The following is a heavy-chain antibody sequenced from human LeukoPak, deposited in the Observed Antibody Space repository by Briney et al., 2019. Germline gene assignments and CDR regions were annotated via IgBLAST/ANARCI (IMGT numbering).Heavy chain of an antibody. J-gene: IGHJ6*03. CDR1: GYSMRSGYY. V-gene: IGHV4-38-2*01. CDR2: IYHSGST. Sequence: PSETLSLTCAVSGYSMRSGYYWGWIRQPPGKGLEWIGCIYHSGSTHHNPSLKSRVTISVDTSKNQFSLKLTSVIAADTAVYYCARQGGSSSPYYYYYMDVWGKGTTVTVSS. D-gene: IGHD6-13*01. CDR3: ARQGGSSSPYYYYYMDV.